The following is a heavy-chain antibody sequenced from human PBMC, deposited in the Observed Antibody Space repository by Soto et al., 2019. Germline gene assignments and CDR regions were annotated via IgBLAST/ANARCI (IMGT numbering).Heavy chain of an antibody. Sequence: SENLSLTCVVSGCSISSSNWWSWVRQPPGKGLQWIGEIYHGGTTSYNPSLKSRVAISVDKSKNQFSLNLTSVTAADTAVYYCARDKGGVSSYWGQGTLVPVSS. CDR2: IYHGGTT. CDR3: ARDKGGVSSY. D-gene: IGHD3-10*01. V-gene: IGHV4-4*02. CDR1: GCSISSSNW. J-gene: IGHJ4*02.